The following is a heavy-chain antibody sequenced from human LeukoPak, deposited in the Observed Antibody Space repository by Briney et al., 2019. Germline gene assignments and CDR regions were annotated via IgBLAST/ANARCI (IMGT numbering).Heavy chain of an antibody. Sequence: PGGSLRLSCAASGFNFNNYPMHWVRQVPGRGPQWVALISYDGIDSYIADSVKGRFSISRDNSKNTLYLQMNSLRAEDTALYYCAKDPHGSYGPRYFFDSWGQGTLVTVSS. V-gene: IGHV3-30*18. CDR1: GFNFNNYP. CDR3: AKDPHGSYGPRYFFDS. CDR2: ISYDGIDS. D-gene: IGHD5-18*01. J-gene: IGHJ4*02.